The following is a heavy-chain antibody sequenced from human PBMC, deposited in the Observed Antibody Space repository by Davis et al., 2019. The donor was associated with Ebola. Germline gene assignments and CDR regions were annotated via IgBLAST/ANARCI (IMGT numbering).Heavy chain of an antibody. CDR1: GGSFSGYY. V-gene: IGHV4-34*01. CDR3: ARVANYGDYFDY. Sequence: SETLSLTCAVYGGSFSGYYWGWIRQPPGKGLEWIGSIYYSGSTYYNPSLKSRVTISGDTSRNQFSLKLSSVTAADTAVYYCARVANYGDYFDYWGLGTLVTVSS. D-gene: IGHD4/OR15-4a*01. CDR2: IYYSGST. J-gene: IGHJ4*02.